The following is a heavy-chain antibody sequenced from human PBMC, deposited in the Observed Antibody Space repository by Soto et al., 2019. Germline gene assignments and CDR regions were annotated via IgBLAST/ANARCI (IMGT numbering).Heavy chain of an antibody. CDR3: ARERRTTIDYYYYGMDV. CDR1: GFTFSSYG. J-gene: IGHJ6*02. V-gene: IGHV3-33*01. CDR2: IWYDGSNK. D-gene: IGHD4-4*01. Sequence: GGSLRLSCAASGFTFSSYGMHWVRQAPGKGLEWVAVIWYDGSNKYYADSVKGRFTISRDNSKSTLYLQMNSLRAEDTAVYYCARERRTTIDYYYYGMDVWGQGTTVTVSS.